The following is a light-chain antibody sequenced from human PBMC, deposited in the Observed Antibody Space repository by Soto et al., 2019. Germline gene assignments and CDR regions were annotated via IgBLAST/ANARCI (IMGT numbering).Light chain of an antibody. CDR3: LQHNGYPRT. J-gene: IGKJ1*01. CDR2: AAS. CDR1: QDISNY. V-gene: IGKV1-17*03. Sequence: DIQMTQSPSAMSASVGDRVTITCRASQDISNYLAWFQQKPGKGPKRLIYAASSLQSGVPSRFSGSGSGTEFTLTISSLQPEDFETYYCLQHNGYPRTFGQGTKVDIK.